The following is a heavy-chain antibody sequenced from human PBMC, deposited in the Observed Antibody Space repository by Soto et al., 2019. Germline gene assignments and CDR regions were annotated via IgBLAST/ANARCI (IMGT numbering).Heavy chain of an antibody. D-gene: IGHD2-15*01. CDR1: GFTFNTYF. V-gene: IGHV3-23*01. J-gene: IGHJ6*02. CDR3: AKSLPASNFRLEV. CDR2: ISGGGGTK. Sequence: QLLESGGGLVQPGGSLRLACTASGFTFNTYFMSWVRQAPGEGLEWISAISGGGGTKYYSASVKGRFTISRDNSNTPLYLQMMSLRPAAAAFYYGAKSLPASNFRLEVWGHGTRVPVPS.